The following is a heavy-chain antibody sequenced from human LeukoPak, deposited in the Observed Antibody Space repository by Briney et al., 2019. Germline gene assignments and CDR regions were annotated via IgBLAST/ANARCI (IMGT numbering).Heavy chain of an antibody. D-gene: IGHD3-3*01. CDR2: MNPNSGNT. J-gene: IGHJ4*02. CDR3: ARGGQARFLEWLLSD. V-gene: IGHV1-8*03. Sequence: ASVKVSCKASGYTFTSYDINWVRQATGQGLEWMGWMNPNSGNTGYAQKFQGRVTITRNTSISTAYMELSSLRSEDTAVYYCARGGQARFLEWLLSDWGQGTLVTVSS. CDR1: GYTFTSYD.